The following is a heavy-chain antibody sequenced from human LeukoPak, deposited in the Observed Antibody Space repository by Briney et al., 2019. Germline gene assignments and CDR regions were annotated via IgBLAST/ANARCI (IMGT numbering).Heavy chain of an antibody. CDR3: AGELSNWGNCYFDL. V-gene: IGHV4-34*01. Sequence: SETLTLTCAVYGGSFSGYYWIWIRQPPGKGLKWIGEINHSGSSNNSPSLKSRVTMSVDTSKKQFSLKLRSVTAADTAVYYCAGELSNWGNCYFDLWGRGTLVTVSS. CDR1: GGSFSGYY. CDR2: INHSGSS. D-gene: IGHD7-27*01. J-gene: IGHJ2*01.